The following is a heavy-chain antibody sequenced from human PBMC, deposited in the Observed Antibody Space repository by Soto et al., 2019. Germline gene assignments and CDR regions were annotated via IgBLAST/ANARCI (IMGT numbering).Heavy chain of an antibody. CDR2: IHPNTGGT. V-gene: IGHV1-2*02. CDR3: ASDFRTRGWFRQAGNFAMDV. CDR1: GYPYTNSY. Sequence: QVQLVQSEAEVRKPGASVKVSCKASGYPYTNSYMHWVRQAPGQGLEWMGWIHPNTGGTNYARKFQGRVTMTRDTSVSTVYMELNRLTSDDTAIYFCASDFRTRGWFRQAGNFAMDVWGQGTTVTVS. J-gene: IGHJ6*02. D-gene: IGHD6-19*01.